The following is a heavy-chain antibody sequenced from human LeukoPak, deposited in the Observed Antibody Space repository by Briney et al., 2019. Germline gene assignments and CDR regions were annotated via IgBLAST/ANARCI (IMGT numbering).Heavy chain of an antibody. Sequence: GGSLRLSCVVSGITFSRYSMNWVCQAPGKGLEWVSYISSSSSTIYNADSVKGRFTISRDNAKNSLYLQMNSLRAEDTAVYYCAISPYSNYYFGYWGQGTLVTVSS. J-gene: IGHJ4*02. V-gene: IGHV3-48*01. CDR3: AISPYSNYYFGY. CDR2: ISSSSSTI. D-gene: IGHD4-11*01. CDR1: GITFSRYS.